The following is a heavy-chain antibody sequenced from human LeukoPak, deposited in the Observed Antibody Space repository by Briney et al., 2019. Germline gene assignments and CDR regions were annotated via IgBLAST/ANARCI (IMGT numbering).Heavy chain of an antibody. CDR1: GYTFTGYY. V-gene: IGHV1-2*02. J-gene: IGHJ4*02. CDR3: GRVGGDGYYYGLDY. CDR2: INTNTGAT. Sequence: ASVKVSCTASGYTFTGYYMHWVRQAPGQGLEWMGWINTNTGATNYAQKLQGRVTTTRDTSISTVFMEMTRLRSDDTAVYYCGRVGGDGYYYGLDYWGQGTLVTVSS. D-gene: IGHD5-24*01.